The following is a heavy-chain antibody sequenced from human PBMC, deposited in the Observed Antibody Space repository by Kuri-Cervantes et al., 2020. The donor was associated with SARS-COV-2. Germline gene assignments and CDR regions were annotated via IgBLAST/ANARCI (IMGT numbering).Heavy chain of an antibody. CDR1: GGSVSSGSYY. CDR3: ARDLGSGRWLQSPNAFDI. CDR2: IYYSGST. D-gene: IGHD5-24*01. Sequence: SETLSLTCTVSGGSVSSGSYYWSWIRQPPGKGLEWIGYIYYSGSTNYNPSHKSRVTISVDTSKNQFSLKLSSVTAADTAVYYCARDLGSGRWLQSPNAFDIWGQGTMVTVSS. V-gene: IGHV4-61*01. J-gene: IGHJ3*02.